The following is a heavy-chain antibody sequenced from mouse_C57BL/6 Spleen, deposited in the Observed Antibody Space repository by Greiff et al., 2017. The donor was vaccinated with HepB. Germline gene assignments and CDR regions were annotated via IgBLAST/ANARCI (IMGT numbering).Heavy chain of an antibody. CDR3: ARGGYYGSSRFDY. D-gene: IGHD1-1*01. CDR2: IYPGSGST. J-gene: IGHJ2*01. V-gene: IGHV1-55*01. Sequence: QVQLQQSGAELVKPGASVKMSCKASGYTFTSYWITWVKQRPGQGLEWIGDIYPGSGSTNYNEKFKSKATLTVDTSSSTAYMQLSSLTSEDSAVYDCARGGYYGSSRFDYWGQGTTLTVSS. CDR1: GYTFTSYW.